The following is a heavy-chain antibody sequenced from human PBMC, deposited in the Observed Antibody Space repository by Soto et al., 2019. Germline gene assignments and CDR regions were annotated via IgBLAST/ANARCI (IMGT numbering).Heavy chain of an antibody. V-gene: IGHV3-23*01. CDR1: GFTFSSYA. Sequence: GGSLRLSCAASGFTFSSYAMSWVRQAPGKGLEWVSAISGSGGSTYYADSVKGRFTISRDNSKNTLYLQMNSLRAEDAAVYDCAKDFKLGMAYYFDYWGQGTLVTVSS. J-gene: IGHJ4*02. CDR3: AKDFKLGMAYYFDY. D-gene: IGHD7-27*01. CDR2: ISGSGGST.